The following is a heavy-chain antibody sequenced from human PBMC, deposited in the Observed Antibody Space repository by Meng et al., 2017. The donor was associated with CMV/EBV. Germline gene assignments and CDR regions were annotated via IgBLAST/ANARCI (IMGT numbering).Heavy chain of an antibody. CDR2: INPNSGGT. Sequence: ASVKVSCKASGYTFTGYYMHWVRQAPGQGLEWMGWINPNSGGTNYAQKFQGRVTMTRDTSISTAYMELSRLRSDDTAVYYCARSPTSQEDSSSWYSLIQDWFDPWGQGTLVTVSS. V-gene: IGHV1-2*02. CDR1: GYTFTGYY. D-gene: IGHD6-13*01. CDR3: ARSPTSQEDSSSWYSLIQDWFDP. J-gene: IGHJ5*02.